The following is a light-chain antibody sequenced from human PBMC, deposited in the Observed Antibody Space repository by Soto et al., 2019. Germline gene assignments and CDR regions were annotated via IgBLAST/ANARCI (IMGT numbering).Light chain of an antibody. CDR1: QGVGNK. CDR3: QKYEEWPLT. V-gene: IGKV3-15*01. J-gene: IGKJ4*01. Sequence: IVMTQSPATLSVSPGESATLSCRTSQGVGNKLAWYQQKPGQPPRLLIYGASTRATGIPFRFSGSGFGTHFTLSIRRLEYEEFAFYRCQKYEEWPLTFGGGTKVEMK. CDR2: GAS.